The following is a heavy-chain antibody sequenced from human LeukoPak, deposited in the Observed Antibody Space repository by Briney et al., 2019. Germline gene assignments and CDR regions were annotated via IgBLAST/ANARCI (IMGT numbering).Heavy chain of an antibody. V-gene: IGHV3-30*03. CDR3: ARDWGRSWNEGYFDY. CDR1: GFTFSSYG. CDR2: ISYDGSNK. D-gene: IGHD1-1*01. Sequence: GGSLRLSCAASGFTFSSYGMHWVRQAPGKGLEWVAVISYDGSNKYYADSVKGRFTISRDNSKNTLYLQMNGLRAEDTAVYYCARDWGRSWNEGYFDYWGQGTLVTVSS. J-gene: IGHJ4*02.